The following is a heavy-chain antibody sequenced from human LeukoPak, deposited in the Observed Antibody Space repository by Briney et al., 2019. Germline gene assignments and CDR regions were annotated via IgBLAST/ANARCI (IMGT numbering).Heavy chain of an antibody. CDR3: ARTIAPATLAS. V-gene: IGHV3-74*01. CDR2: INIDGRST. D-gene: IGHD6-13*01. Sequence: GGSLRLSCAASGFTFTGYWMNWVRQAPGKGLVWVSHINIDGRSTNYADSVKGRFTISRDNAKNTLYLQMNSLRAEDTAVYYCARTIAPATLASWGQGTLVTVSS. J-gene: IGHJ4*02. CDR1: GFTFTGYW.